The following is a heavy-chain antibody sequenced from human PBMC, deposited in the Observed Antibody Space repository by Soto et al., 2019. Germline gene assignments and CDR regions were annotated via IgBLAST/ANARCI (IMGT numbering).Heavy chain of an antibody. V-gene: IGHV3-23*01. CDR2: VNVDDST. J-gene: IGHJ4*02. CDR3: AKNYYLDN. CDR1: GFTFSSYA. Sequence: EVQLLESGGGLAQPGGSLRLSCAASGFTFSSYAMSWVRQAPGKGLEWVSSVNVDDSTYYANSVKGRFTISSDNSKNTVNLQMNSLRAEDTAIYYCAKNYYLDNWAQGTLVTVSS.